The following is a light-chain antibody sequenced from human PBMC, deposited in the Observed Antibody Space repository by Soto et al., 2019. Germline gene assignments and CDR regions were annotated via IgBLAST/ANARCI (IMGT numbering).Light chain of an antibody. CDR1: QSISNC. V-gene: IGKV1-5*01. CDR3: QQYDSYRT. Sequence: DLQMTQSPSTLSASAADRVAITCRASQSISNCLAWYQQKPGKAPKLLLFDASSLESGVPSRFSGSGSGTEFTLTITSLQADDFATYYCQQYDSYRTFGQGTKVDIK. CDR2: DAS. J-gene: IGKJ1*01.